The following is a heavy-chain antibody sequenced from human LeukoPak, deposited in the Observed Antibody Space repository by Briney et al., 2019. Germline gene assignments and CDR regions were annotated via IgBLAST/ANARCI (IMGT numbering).Heavy chain of an antibody. CDR2: INHSGST. CDR1: GGSFSGYY. D-gene: IGHD3-10*01. CDR3: ARTLGDYGSGSYYY. V-gene: IGHV4-34*01. Sequence: SETLSLTCAVYGGSFSGYYWSWIRQPPGKGLERIGEINHSGSTYYNPSLKSRVTISVDTSKNQFSLKLSSVTAADTAVYYCARTLGDYGSGSYYYWGQGTLVTVSS. J-gene: IGHJ4*02.